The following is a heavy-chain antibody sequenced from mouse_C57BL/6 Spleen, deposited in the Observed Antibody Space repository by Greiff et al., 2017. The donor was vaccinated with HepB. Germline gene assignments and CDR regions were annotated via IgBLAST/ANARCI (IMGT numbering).Heavy chain of an antibody. CDR3: AKLIYYDYDGFAY. J-gene: IGHJ3*01. V-gene: IGHV1-22*01. CDR1: GYTFTDYN. D-gene: IGHD2-4*01. CDR2: INPNNGGT. Sequence: VQLQQSGPELVKPGASVKMSCKASGYTFTDYNMHWVKQSHGKSLEWIGYINPNNGGTSYNQKFKGKATLTVNKSSSTAYMELRSLTSEDSAVYYCAKLIYYDYDGFAYWGQGTLVTVSA.